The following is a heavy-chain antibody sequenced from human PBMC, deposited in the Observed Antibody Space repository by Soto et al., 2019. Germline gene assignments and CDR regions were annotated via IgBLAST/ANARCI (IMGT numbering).Heavy chain of an antibody. D-gene: IGHD2-2*01. CDR2: INPNSGGT. CDR1: GYPFTGYY. V-gene: IGHV1-2*02. Sequence: XSVKVSCKAAGYPFTGYYMHWVRQAPGQGLEWMGWINPNSGGTNYAQKFQGRVTMTRDTSISTAYMELSRLRSDDTAVYYCARDRKSVCPSGSTSCHGGYYYYGMDVWGQGTTVTVSS. CDR3: ARDRKSVCPSGSTSCHGGYYYYGMDV. J-gene: IGHJ6*02.